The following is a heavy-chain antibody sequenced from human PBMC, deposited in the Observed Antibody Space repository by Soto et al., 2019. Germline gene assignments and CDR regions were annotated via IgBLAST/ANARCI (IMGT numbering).Heavy chain of an antibody. CDR2: MNEDGGTT. D-gene: IGHD3-10*01. CDR1: GFTFSSYW. J-gene: IGHJ6*02. CDR3: ASDLSGRADV. Sequence: EVQLVESGGGLVRPGGSLRLSCAASGFTFSSYWMHWVRQAPGKGLVWVSRMNEDGGTTDYADYVKGRFTISRENAKNKLYLQMNSLRVEDTAVYYCASDLSGRADVWGQGTTVTVSS. V-gene: IGHV3-74*02.